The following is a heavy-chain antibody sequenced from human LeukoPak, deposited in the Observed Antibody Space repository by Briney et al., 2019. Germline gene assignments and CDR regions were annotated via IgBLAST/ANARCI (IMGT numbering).Heavy chain of an antibody. Sequence: SETLSLTCTVSGGSTVSISHYWGWIRQSPGKGLEGIAIMYYTGSTYYNPSLKSRVTISVDTSKNQFSLKLTSVTAADTAVYYCARHRIQPPVLMDVWGQGTTVTVSS. CDR1: GGSTVSISHY. V-gene: IGHV4-39*01. D-gene: IGHD5-18*01. CDR3: ARHRIQPPVLMDV. CDR2: MYYTGST. J-gene: IGHJ6*02.